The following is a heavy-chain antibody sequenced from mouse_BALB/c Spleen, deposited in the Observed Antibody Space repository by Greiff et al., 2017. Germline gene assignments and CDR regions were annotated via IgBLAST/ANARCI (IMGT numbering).Heavy chain of an antibody. Sequence: VQLQQSGAELAKPGASVKMSCKASGYTFTSYWMHWVKQRPGQGLEWIGYINPSTGYTEYNQKFKDKATLTADKSSSTAYMQLSSLTSEDSAVYYCARTLFAYWGQGTLVTVSA. V-gene: IGHV1-7*01. CDR1: GYTFTSYW. J-gene: IGHJ3*01. CDR3: ARTLFAY. CDR2: INPSTGYT.